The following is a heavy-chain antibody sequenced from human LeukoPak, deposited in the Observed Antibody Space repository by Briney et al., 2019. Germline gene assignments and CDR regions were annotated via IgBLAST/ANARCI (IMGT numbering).Heavy chain of an antibody. D-gene: IGHD6-19*01. CDR1: GGSISSYY. J-gene: IGHJ4*02. CDR3: ARSAKGIAVAGREFDY. V-gene: IGHV4-4*07. Sequence: SETLSLTCTVSGGSISSYYWSWIRQPAGKGLEWTGRIYTSGSTNYNPSLKSRVTMSVDTSKNQFSLKLSSVTAADTAVYYCARSAKGIAVAGREFDYWGQGTLVTVSS. CDR2: IYTSGST.